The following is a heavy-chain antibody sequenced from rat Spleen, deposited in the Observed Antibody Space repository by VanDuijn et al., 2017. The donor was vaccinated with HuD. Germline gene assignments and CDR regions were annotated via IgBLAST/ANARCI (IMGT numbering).Heavy chain of an antibody. CDR1: GFTFSSYW. D-gene: IGHD1-2*01. CDR3: AKRGDSSYVMDA. CDR2: INTDGGIT. V-gene: IGHV5-58*01. J-gene: IGHJ4*01. Sequence: EVQLVESGGGLVQPGRSMKLSCVASGFTFSSYWMYWIRQAPGKGLEWVSSINTDGGITYYPDSVKGRFTISRDNAENTVYLQMNSLRSEDTATYYCAKRGDSSYVMDAWGQGASVTVSS.